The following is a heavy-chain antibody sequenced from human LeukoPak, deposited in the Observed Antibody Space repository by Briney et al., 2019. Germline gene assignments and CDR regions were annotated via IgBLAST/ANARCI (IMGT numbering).Heavy chain of an antibody. CDR2: ISWNSGSI. Sequence: PGGSLRLSCAASGFTFEDYAMHWVRQAPGKGLEWVSGISWNSGSIGYADSVKGRFTISRDNAKNSLYLQINSLRPKDTALYYCTRATTSTWYGTQDYWGQGTLVTVSS. CDR1: GFTFEDYA. CDR3: TRATTSTWYGTQDY. D-gene: IGHD6-13*01. J-gene: IGHJ4*02. V-gene: IGHV3-9*01.